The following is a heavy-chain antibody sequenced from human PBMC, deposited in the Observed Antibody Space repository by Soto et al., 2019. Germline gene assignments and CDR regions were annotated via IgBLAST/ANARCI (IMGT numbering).Heavy chain of an antibody. Sequence: GGSLRLSCAASGFTFSTYSMNWVRQAPGKGLEWVSSISSSSNYIYYADSVKGRFTISRDNAKNSLYLQMNSLRAEDTAVYYCARAPWEQQVVRASYYGMDVWGQGTTVTVSS. CDR1: GFTFSTYS. CDR2: ISSSSNYI. J-gene: IGHJ6*02. CDR3: ARAPWEQQVVRASYYGMDV. D-gene: IGHD1-26*01. V-gene: IGHV3-21*01.